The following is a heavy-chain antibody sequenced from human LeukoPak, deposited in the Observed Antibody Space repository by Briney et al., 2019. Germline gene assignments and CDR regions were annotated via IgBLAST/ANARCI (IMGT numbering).Heavy chain of an antibody. V-gene: IGHV1-18*01. CDR1: GYTSTSYG. Sequence: ASVKVSCKASGYTSTSYGISWVRQAPGQGLERMGWISAYNGNTNYAQKLQGRVTMTTDTSTSTAYMELRSLRSDDTAVYYCARVGSGSYYYYGMDVWGQGTTVTVSS. D-gene: IGHD1-26*01. CDR3: ARVGSGSYYYYGMDV. CDR2: ISAYNGNT. J-gene: IGHJ6*02.